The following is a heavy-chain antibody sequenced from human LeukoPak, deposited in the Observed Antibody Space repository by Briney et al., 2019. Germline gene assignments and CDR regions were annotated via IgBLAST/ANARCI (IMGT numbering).Heavy chain of an antibody. Sequence: GGSLRLSCAASGFTFSSYEMNWVRQAPGKGLEWASYISSSGSTIYYADSVKGRFTISRDNAKNSLYLQMNSLRAEDTAVYYCARDLAAAGTLTDYWGQGTLVTVSS. D-gene: IGHD6-13*01. V-gene: IGHV3-48*03. J-gene: IGHJ4*02. CDR2: ISSSGSTI. CDR1: GFTFSSYE. CDR3: ARDLAAAGTLTDY.